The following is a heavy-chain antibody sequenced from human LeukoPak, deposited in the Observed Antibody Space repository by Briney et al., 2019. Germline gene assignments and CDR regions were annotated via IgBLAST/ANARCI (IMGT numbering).Heavy chain of an antibody. CDR1: GGSISSYY. V-gene: IGHV4-4*07. Sequence: SETLSLTCTVSGGSISSYYWSWIRQPAGKGLEWIGRIYTSGSTNYNPSLKSRVTLSVDTSKSQFSLRLTSMTAADTAVYYCARAPTPYSYADTFDIWGQGTMVTVSS. D-gene: IGHD5-18*01. CDR2: IYTSGST. CDR3: ARAPTPYSYADTFDI. J-gene: IGHJ3*02.